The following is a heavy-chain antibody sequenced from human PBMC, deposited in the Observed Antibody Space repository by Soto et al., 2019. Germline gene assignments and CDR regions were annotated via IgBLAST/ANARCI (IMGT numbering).Heavy chain of an antibody. Sequence: QVQLQESGPGLVKPSETLSLTCTVSGGSISSYYWSWIRQPPGKGLEWIVYIYYSGRTNYNPSLKSRATISVDTSNDQFSLKLSSVTAADTAVYYCAGDFALTDWSQGTLVTVSS. V-gene: IGHV4-59*01. CDR2: IYYSGRT. CDR3: AGDFALTD. CDR1: GGSISSYY. D-gene: IGHD1-20*01. J-gene: IGHJ4*02.